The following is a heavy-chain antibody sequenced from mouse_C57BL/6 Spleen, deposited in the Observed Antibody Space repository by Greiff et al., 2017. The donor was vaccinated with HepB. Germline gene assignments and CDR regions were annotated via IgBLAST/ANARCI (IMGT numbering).Heavy chain of an antibody. CDR3: ARWSITTVVAYPFDY. Sequence: VQLQQPGAELVKPGASVKMSCKASGYTFTSYWITWVKQRPGQGLEWIGDIYPGSGSTNDNEKFKSKATLTVDTSSSTAYMQLSSLTSEDSAVYYCARWSITTVVAYPFDYWGQGTTLTVSS. J-gene: IGHJ2*01. V-gene: IGHV1-55*01. D-gene: IGHD1-1*01. CDR2: IYPGSGST. CDR1: GYTFTSYW.